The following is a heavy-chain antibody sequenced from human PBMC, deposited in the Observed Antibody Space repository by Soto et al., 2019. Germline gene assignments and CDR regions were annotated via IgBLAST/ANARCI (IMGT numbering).Heavy chain of an antibody. CDR2: IWYDGSNK. CDR3: AREGYCSGGSCYSVPVFDY. Sequence: GGSVRLSCAASGFTFSSYGMHWVRQAPGKGLEWVAVIWYDGSNKYYADSVKGRFTISRDNSKNTLYLQMNSLRAEDTAVYYCAREGYCSGGSCYSVPVFDYWGQGT. V-gene: IGHV3-33*01. CDR1: GFTFSSYG. D-gene: IGHD2-15*01. J-gene: IGHJ4*02.